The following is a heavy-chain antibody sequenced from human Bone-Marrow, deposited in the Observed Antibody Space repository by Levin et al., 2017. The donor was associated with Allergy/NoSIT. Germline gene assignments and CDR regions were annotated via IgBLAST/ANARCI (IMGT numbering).Heavy chain of an antibody. V-gene: IGHV7-4-1*02. CDR2: INTNTGNP. J-gene: IGHJ4*02. CDR1: GYTFTSYA. D-gene: IGHD6-19*01. CDR3: ARDTYSSGWGSWRY. Sequence: ASVKVSCKASGYTFTSYAMNWVRQAPGQGLEWMGWINTNTGNPTYAQGLTGRFVFSLDTSVSTAYLQISSLKAEDTAVYYCARDTYSSGWGSWRYWGQGTLVTVSS.